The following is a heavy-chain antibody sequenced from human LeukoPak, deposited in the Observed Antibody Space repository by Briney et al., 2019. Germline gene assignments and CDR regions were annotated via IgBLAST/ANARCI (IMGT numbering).Heavy chain of an antibody. Sequence: SETLSLTCTVPGGSISIGNYHWAWMRQPPGKGPEWIGSMFYSGSTYYNPSLKSRVTISVDTSKNQFSLKLSSVTAADTAVYYCASLCYYDSSGYWAPIPENDYWGQGTLVTVSS. D-gene: IGHD3-22*01. J-gene: IGHJ4*02. CDR1: GGSISIGNYH. CDR2: MFYSGST. V-gene: IGHV4-39*07. CDR3: ASLCYYDSSGYWAPIPENDY.